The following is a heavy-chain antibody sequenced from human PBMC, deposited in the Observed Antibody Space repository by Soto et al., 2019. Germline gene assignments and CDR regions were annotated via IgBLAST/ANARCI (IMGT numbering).Heavy chain of an antibody. J-gene: IGHJ4*02. V-gene: IGHV4-59*01. CDR3: ARDHHSYYDTSGYYPYFDF. Sequence: SETLSFTCSVSGDSIRSYYWTWIRQPPGKGLQWIGYVFHTGNTNYNPSLKSRVTISEDASNNQFSLRLTSLTAADTAVYFCARDHHSYYDTSGYYPYFDFWGQGALVTVSS. CDR2: VFHTGNT. D-gene: IGHD3-22*01. CDR1: GDSIRSYY.